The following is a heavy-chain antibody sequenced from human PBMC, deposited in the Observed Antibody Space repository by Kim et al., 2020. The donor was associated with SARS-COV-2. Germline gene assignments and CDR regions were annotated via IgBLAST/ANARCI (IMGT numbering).Heavy chain of an antibody. D-gene: IGHD3-10*01. Sequence: ASVKVSCKVSGYTLTELSMHWVRQAPGKGLEWMGGFYPEDGETIYAQKFQGRVTMTEDTSTDTVYMELSSLRSEDTAVYYCATGPPTYGSGSYYNGWFDPGGQRNQVTVAS. CDR3: ATGPPTYGSGSYYNGWFDP. CDR1: GYTLTELS. CDR2: FYPEDGET. J-gene: IGHJ5*02. V-gene: IGHV1-24*01.